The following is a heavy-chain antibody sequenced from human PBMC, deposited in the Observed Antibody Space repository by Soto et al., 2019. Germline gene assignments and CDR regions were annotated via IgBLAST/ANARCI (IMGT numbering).Heavy chain of an antibody. D-gene: IGHD6-19*01. J-gene: IGHJ4*02. CDR2: ISSSSSTI. Sequence: GGSLRLSCTASGFTLSSYGMNWVRQAPGKGLEWVSSISSSSSTIYYADSVRGRFTISRDNAKNSLYLQMNSLRDEDTAVYYCAREISVAGGHFDYWGQGTLVTVSS. V-gene: IGHV3-48*02. CDR3: AREISVAGGHFDY. CDR1: GFTLSSYG.